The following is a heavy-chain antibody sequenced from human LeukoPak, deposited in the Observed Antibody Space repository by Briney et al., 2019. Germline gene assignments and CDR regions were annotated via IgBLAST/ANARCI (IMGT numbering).Heavy chain of an antibody. CDR3: AKSGYSYYYMDV. J-gene: IGHJ6*03. CDR1: GFTFSSYG. Sequence: GGSLRLSCAASGFTFSSYGMHWVRQAPGKGLEWVAVIWYDGSNKYYADSVKGRFTISRDNSKNTLYLQMNSLRAEDTAVYYCAKSGYSYYYMDVWGKGTTVTVSS. CDR2: IWYDGSNK. D-gene: IGHD3-9*01. V-gene: IGHV3-33*06.